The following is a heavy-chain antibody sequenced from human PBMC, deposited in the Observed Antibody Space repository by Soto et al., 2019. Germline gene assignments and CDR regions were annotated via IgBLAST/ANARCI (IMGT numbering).Heavy chain of an antibody. CDR3: GRAMSAYVFDYYCSGMDV. Sequence: QVQLVQSGAEVKKPGASVKVSCKASGYTFTGYYMHWVRQAPGQGHEWMGWINPNSGGTNYAPKYQGAVTRTRDPSISPAYMELSQLRSDDTAVYYCGRAMSAYVFDYYCSGMDVWRQVPTLTASS. CDR1: GYTFTGYY. D-gene: IGHD2-21*01. CDR2: INPNSGGT. V-gene: IGHV1-2*02. J-gene: IGHJ6*02.